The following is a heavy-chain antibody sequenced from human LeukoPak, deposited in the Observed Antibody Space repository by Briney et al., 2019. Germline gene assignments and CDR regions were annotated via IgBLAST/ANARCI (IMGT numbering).Heavy chain of an antibody. V-gene: IGHV3-21*01. CDR3: AELGITMIGGV. D-gene: IGHD3-10*02. CDR1: GFTFSSYT. J-gene: IGHJ6*04. Sequence: GGSLRLSCAASGFTFSSYTMNWVRQAPGKGLEWVSSMSSSSSYIYYADSVKGRFTISRDNAKNSLYLQMNSLRAVDTAVYYCAELGITMIGGVWGKGTTVTISS. CDR2: MSSSSSYI.